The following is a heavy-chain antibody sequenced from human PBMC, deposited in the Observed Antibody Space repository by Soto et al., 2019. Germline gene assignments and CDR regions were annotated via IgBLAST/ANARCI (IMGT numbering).Heavy chain of an antibody. CDR1: GGTFSNYV. CDR2: IIPISGAA. J-gene: IGHJ4*02. Sequence: GASVKVSCKASGGTFSNYVVNWVRQAPGQGLEWMGRIIPISGAANYAQKFQGRVTITADKSTSTSYMERSSLRSEDTAVYYCARDMTRTVVPYFDFWGQGTLVTVSS. D-gene: IGHD1-7*01. CDR3: ARDMTRTVVPYFDF. V-gene: IGHV1-69*06.